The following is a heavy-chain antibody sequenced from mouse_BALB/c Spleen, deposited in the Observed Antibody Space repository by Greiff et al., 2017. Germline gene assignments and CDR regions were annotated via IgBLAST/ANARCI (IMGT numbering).Heavy chain of an antibody. CDR1: GYTFTDYN. J-gene: IGHJ4*01. V-gene: IGHV1S29*02. Sequence: EVQLQQSGPELVKPGASVKISCKASGYTFTDYNMHWVKQSHGKSLEWIGYIYPYNGGTGYNQKFKSKATLTVDNSSSTAYMELRSLTSEDSAVYYGATTVVDDYYARDYWGQGTSVTGSS. CDR3: ATTVVDDYYARDY. D-gene: IGHD1-1*01. CDR2: IYPYNGGT.